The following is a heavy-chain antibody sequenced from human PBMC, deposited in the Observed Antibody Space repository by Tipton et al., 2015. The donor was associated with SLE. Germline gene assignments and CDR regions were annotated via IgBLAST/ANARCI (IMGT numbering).Heavy chain of an antibody. Sequence: SLRLSCAASGFSLRYYAMHWVRPAPGKGLEWVSTISYDGRKKDYADSAKGRFTISRDNSQNTLYLQMNSLRVEDTAMYYCARVGDSSSWTGYFDYWGQGTLVTVSS. D-gene: IGHD6-13*01. CDR2: ISYDGRKK. V-gene: IGHV3-30*04. CDR1: GFSLRYYA. J-gene: IGHJ4*02. CDR3: ARVGDSSSWTGYFDY.